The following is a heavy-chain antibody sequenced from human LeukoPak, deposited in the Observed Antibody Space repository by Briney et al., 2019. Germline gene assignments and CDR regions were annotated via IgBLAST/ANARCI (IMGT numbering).Heavy chain of an antibody. V-gene: IGHV4-4*07. Sequence: SETLSLTRTVSGGSISSYYWSWIRQPAGKGLEWIGRIYTSGSTNYNPSLNSRVTMSVDTSKNQFSLKLSSVTAADTAVYYCARGVLDPLLPWFDPWGQGTLVTVSS. J-gene: IGHJ5*02. CDR2: IYTSGST. CDR1: GGSISSYY. D-gene: IGHD4/OR15-4a*01. CDR3: ARGVLDPLLPWFDP.